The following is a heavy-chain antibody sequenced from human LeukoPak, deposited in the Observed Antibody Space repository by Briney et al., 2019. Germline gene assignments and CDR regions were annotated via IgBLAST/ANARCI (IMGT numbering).Heavy chain of an antibody. J-gene: IGHJ6*03. V-gene: IGHV1-2*02. D-gene: IGHD3-22*01. CDR2: INPNSGGT. Sequence: ASVKVSCKASGYTFTGYYMHWVRQAPGQGLEWMGWINPNSGGTNYAQKFQGRVTMTRDTSISTAYMELSRLRSDDTAVYYCARGGPRLLLHYYYYYMDVWGKGTTVTVSS. CDR3: ARGGPRLLLHYYYYYMDV. CDR1: GYTFTGYY.